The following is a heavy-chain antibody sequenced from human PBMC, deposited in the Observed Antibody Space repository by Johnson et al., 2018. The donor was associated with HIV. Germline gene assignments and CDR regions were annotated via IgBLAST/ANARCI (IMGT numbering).Heavy chain of an antibody. Sequence: VESGGGVVQPGRSLRLSCAASGFTFSSYAMHWVRQAPGKGLEWVAVISYDGSNKYYADSVKGRFTISRDNSKNTLYLQMNSLRAEDTAVYYCAKDQYCGGDCYPDAFDIWGQGTMLTVSS. J-gene: IGHJ3*02. V-gene: IGHV3-30*04. D-gene: IGHD2-21*02. CDR2: ISYDGSNK. CDR1: GFTFSSYA. CDR3: AKDQYCGGDCYPDAFDI.